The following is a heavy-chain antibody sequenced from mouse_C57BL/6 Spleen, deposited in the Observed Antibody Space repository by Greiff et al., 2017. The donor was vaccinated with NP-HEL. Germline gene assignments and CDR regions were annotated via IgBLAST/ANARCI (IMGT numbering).Heavy chain of an antibody. CDR2: IDPEDGET. Sequence: VHVKQSGAELVKPGASVKLSCTASGFNIKDYYMHWVKQRTEQGLEWIGRIDPEDGETKYAPKFQGKATITADTSSNTAYLQLSSLTSEDTAVYYCALGSPNWYFDVWGTGTTVTVSS. J-gene: IGHJ1*03. CDR1: GFNIKDYY. CDR3: ALGSPNWYFDV. V-gene: IGHV14-2*01. D-gene: IGHD1-1*01.